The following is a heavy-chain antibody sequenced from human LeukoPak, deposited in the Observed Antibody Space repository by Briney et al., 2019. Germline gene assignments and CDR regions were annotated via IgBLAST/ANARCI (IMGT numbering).Heavy chain of an antibody. J-gene: IGHJ4*02. CDR3: ARGVYYDFWSGYYQGSVFYFDY. D-gene: IGHD3-3*01. V-gene: IGHV1-8*01. Sequence: ASVKVSCKASGYTFTSYDINWVRQATGQGLEWMGWMNPNSGNTGYAQKFQGRVTMTRNTPISTAYMELSSLRSEDTAVYYCARGVYYDFWSGYYQGSVFYFDYWGQGTLVTVPS. CDR1: GYTFTSYD. CDR2: MNPNSGNT.